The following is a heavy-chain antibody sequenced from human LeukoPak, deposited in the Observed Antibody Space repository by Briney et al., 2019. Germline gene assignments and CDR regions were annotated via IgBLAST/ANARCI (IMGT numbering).Heavy chain of an antibody. V-gene: IGHV3-23*01. CDR3: AKGYCGADCYSGVFDY. CDR1: GFTFSTYA. D-gene: IGHD2-21*01. J-gene: IGHJ4*02. Sequence: GGSLRLSCAASGFTFSTYAVSWVRQALGKGLEWVSAISGSGGSTYYADSVKGRFTISRDNSKNTLSLQMNSLRAEDTAAYYCAKGYCGADCYSGVFDYWGQGTLVTVSS. CDR2: ISGSGGST.